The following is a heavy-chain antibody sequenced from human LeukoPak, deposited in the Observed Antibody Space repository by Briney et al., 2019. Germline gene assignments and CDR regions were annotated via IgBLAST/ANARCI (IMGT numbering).Heavy chain of an antibody. CDR1: GYTFTSYY. D-gene: IGHD3-16*01. V-gene: IGHV1-18*04. J-gene: IGHJ4*02. Sequence: GASVKVSCKASGYTFTSYYMHWVRQAPGQGLEWMGWISAYNGNTNYAQKLQGRVTMTTDTSTSTAYMELRSLRSDDTAVYYCARCVYPTDYYFDYWGQGTLVTVSS. CDR2: ISAYNGNT. CDR3: ARCVYPTDYYFDY.